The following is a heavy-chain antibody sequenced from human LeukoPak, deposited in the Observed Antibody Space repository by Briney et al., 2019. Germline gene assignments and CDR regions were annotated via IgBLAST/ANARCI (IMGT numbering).Heavy chain of an antibody. J-gene: IGHJ4*02. CDR2: IYYSGST. CDR3: ARHAPPAVVTPFDY. CDR1: GGSISSYY. D-gene: IGHD4-23*01. V-gene: IGHV4-59*08. Sequence: SETLSLTCTASGGSISSYYWSWIRQPPGKGLEWIGYIYYSGSTNYNPSLKSRVTISVDTSKNQFSLKLSSVTAADTAVYYCARHAPPAVVTPFDYWGQGTLVTVSS.